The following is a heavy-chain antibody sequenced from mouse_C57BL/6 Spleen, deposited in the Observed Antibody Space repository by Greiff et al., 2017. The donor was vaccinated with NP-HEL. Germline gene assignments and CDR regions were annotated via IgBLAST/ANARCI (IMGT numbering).Heavy chain of an antibody. CDR2: IWSGGST. CDR1: GFSLTSYG. Sequence: QVHVKQSGPGLVQPSQCLSITCTVSGFSLTSYGVHWVRQSPGKGLEWLGVIWSGGSTDYNAAFISRLSISKDNSKSQVFFKMNSLQADDTAIYYCARKYDYGSSGFAYWGQGTLVTVSA. CDR3: ARKYDYGSSGFAY. V-gene: IGHV2-2*01. J-gene: IGHJ3*01. D-gene: IGHD1-1*01.